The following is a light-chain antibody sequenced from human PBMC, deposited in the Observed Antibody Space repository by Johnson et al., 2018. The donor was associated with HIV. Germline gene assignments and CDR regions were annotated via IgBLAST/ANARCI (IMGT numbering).Light chain of an antibody. CDR3: GTWNSSLSGGPYV. V-gene: IGLV1-51*02. CDR1: SSNVGNNY. J-gene: IGLJ1*01. Sequence: QSVLTQPPSVSAAPGQKVTISCSGSSSNVGNNYVSWYQQLPGAAPKLLIYETNKRPSGIPDRFSGSKSVTSATLGITGLQPGDEADYYCGTWNSSLSGGPYVFGTGTKVTAL. CDR2: ETN.